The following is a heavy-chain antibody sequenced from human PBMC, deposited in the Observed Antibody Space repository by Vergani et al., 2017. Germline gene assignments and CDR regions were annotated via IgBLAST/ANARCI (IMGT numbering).Heavy chain of an antibody. CDR2: IYYSGST. V-gene: IGHV4-39*07. CDR1: GGSISSSSYY. Sequence: HLQLQESGPGLVKPSETLSLTCTVSGGSISSSSYYWGWIRQPPGKGLEWIGSIYYSGSTYYNPSLKSRVTISVDTSKNQFSLKLSSVTAADTAVYYCARGAQYSYGYSYYYYYMDVWGKGTTVTVSS. J-gene: IGHJ6*03. CDR3: ARGAQYSYGYSYYYYYMDV. D-gene: IGHD5-18*01.